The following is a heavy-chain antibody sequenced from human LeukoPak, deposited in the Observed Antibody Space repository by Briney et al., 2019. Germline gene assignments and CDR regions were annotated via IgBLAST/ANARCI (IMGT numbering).Heavy chain of an antibody. D-gene: IGHD6-13*01. CDR3: ARGGTSGYSSSLHFWGGNYYFDY. Sequence: GGSLRLSCAASGFTVSSNYMSWVRQAPGKGLEWVSVIYSGGGTYYADSVKGRFTISRDNTKNTLYLQMNSLRAEDTAVYYCARGGTSGYSSSLHFWGGNYYFDYWGQGTLVTVSS. CDR1: GFTVSSNY. J-gene: IGHJ4*02. CDR2: IYSGGGT. V-gene: IGHV3-66*01.